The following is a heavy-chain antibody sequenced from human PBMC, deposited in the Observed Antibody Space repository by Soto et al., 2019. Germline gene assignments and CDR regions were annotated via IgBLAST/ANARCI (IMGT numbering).Heavy chain of an antibody. CDR3: ARDRSVSLDYDFWSGYYYWFDP. CDR1: GYTFTSYG. V-gene: IGHV1-18*01. D-gene: IGHD3-3*01. J-gene: IGHJ5*02. CDR2: ISAYNGNT. Sequence: ASVKVSCKASGYTFTSYGISWVRQAPGQGLEWMGWISAYNGNTNYAQKLQGRVTMTTDTSTSTAYMELRSLRSDDTAEYYWARDRSVSLDYDFWSGYYYWFDPGGQGTLVTVSS.